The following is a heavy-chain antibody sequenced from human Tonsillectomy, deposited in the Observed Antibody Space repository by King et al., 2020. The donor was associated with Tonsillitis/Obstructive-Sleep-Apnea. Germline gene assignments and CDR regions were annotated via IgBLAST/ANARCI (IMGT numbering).Heavy chain of an antibody. CDR3: ARGFYYDSSGYYYGLDWFDP. CDR1: GYTFTSYY. D-gene: IGHD3-22*01. Sequence: QLVQSGAEVKKPGASVKVSCKASGYTFTSYYMHWVRQAPGQGLEWMGIINPSGGSTSYAQKFQGRVTMTRDTSTSTVYMVLSSLRSEDTAVYYCARGFYYDSSGYYYGLDWFDPWGQGTLVTVSS. J-gene: IGHJ5*02. V-gene: IGHV1-46*01. CDR2: INPSGGST.